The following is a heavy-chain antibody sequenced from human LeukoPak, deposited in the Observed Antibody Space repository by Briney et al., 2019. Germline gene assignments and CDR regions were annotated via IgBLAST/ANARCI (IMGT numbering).Heavy chain of an antibody. D-gene: IGHD5-18*01. CDR1: GYTFTGYY. Sequence: ASVKVSCKASGYTFTGYYMHWVRQAPGQGLEWMGRINPNSGGTNYAQKFQGRVTMTRDTSISTAYMELSRLRSDDTAVYYCARLSGYSYGFGYWGQGTLVTVSS. CDR3: ARLSGYSYGFGY. J-gene: IGHJ4*02. V-gene: IGHV1-2*06. CDR2: INPNSGGT.